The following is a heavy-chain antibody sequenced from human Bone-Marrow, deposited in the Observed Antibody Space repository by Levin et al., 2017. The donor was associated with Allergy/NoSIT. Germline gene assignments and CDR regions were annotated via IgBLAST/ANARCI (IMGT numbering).Heavy chain of an antibody. CDR3: VRDLYGRDDH. D-gene: IGHD2-2*02. V-gene: IGHV3-74*03. CDR2: IKGDGSTT. J-gene: IGHJ4*02. CDR1: GFTFSSFW. Sequence: RGESLKISCVASGFTFSSFWMHWVRQAPGKGLVWVSHIKGDGSTTTYADSVKGRFTISRDNAKNTLYLQMNSLSAEDTAVYYCVRDLYGRDDHWGQGTLVTVSS.